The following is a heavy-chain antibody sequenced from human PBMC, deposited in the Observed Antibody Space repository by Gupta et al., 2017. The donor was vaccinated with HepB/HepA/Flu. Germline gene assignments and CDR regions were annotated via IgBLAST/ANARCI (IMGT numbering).Heavy chain of an antibody. J-gene: IGHJ4*02. CDR3: ARHVAGYCSSTICHTDY. Sequence: QLQLQESGACLVKRSETLSLTCTVSGASISSSSHYWGWTRQPPGKGLEWIGIIYYSGSTHYNSSLKSRVTIFVDTSKNHFSLNLSSVTAADTAVYYCARHVAGYCSSTICHTDYWGQGALVTVSS. CDR2: IYYSGST. V-gene: IGHV4-39*01. D-gene: IGHD2-2*02. CDR1: GASISSSSHY.